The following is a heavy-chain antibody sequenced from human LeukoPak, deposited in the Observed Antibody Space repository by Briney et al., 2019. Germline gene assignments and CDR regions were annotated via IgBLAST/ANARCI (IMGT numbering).Heavy chain of an antibody. D-gene: IGHD6-19*01. CDR3: AKEVTSSGWPLAY. CDR1: GCTFSSDA. J-gene: IGHJ4*02. Sequence: PGGALRLSCAASGCTFSSDAMSGVGQAPGKGVEWVSGISGSGSKTYYADSVKGRFTISRDNSKYTLYVQMNSLRANDTAVYYCAKEVTSSGWPLAYWGQGALVTVSS. CDR2: ISGSGSKT. V-gene: IGHV3-23*01.